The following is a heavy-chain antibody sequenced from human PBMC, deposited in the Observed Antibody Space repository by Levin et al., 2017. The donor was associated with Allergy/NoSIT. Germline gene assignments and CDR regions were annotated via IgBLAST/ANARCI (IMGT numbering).Heavy chain of an antibody. V-gene: IGHV3-48*01. CDR1: GFTFSSYS. CDR2: ISSSSSTI. J-gene: IGHJ3*02. D-gene: IGHD5-18*01. Sequence: GESLKISCAASGFTFSSYSMNWVRQAPGKGLEWVSYISSSSSTIYYADSVKGRFTISRDNAKNSLYLQMNSLRAEDTAVYYCARVPISAMVWRGNDAFDIWGQGTMVTVSS. CDR3: ARVPISAMVWRGNDAFDI.